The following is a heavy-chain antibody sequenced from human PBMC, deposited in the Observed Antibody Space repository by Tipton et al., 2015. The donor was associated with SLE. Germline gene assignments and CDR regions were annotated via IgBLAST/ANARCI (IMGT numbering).Heavy chain of an antibody. Sequence: GLVKPSETLSLTCNVAGGSINSGRYYWDWIRQPPGKGLQWLGSIHYRGTTHYNPSLKSRVNISVDTSKNHFSLRLTSVTASDTAVYYCARHEDGWIDFWGQGALVTVSS. V-gene: IGHV4-39*01. CDR3: ARHEDGWIDF. CDR1: GGSINSGRYY. J-gene: IGHJ4*02. D-gene: IGHD2-2*03. CDR2: IHYRGTT.